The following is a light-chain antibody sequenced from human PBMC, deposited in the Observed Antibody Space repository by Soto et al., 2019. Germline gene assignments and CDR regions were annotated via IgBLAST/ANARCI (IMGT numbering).Light chain of an antibody. CDR2: EGT. CDR1: SSDVGSYNL. V-gene: IGLV2-23*03. CDR3: CSYAGYSTFVV. Sequence: QSVLTQPASVSGSPGQSITISCTGTSSDVGSYNLVSWYQLHPGKAPKVMIYEGTKRPSGVSDRFFGSKSGNTASLTISGLRAEDEADYYCCSYAGYSTFVVFGGGTKVTVL. J-gene: IGLJ2*01.